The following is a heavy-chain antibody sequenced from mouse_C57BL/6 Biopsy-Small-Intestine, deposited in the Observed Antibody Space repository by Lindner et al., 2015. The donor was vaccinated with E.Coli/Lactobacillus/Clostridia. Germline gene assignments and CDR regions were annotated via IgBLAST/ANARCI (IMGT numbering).Heavy chain of an antibody. Sequence: VQLQESGPELVKPGASVKISCKASGYAFSSSWMNWVKQRPGKGLEWIGRIYPGDGDTNYNGKFKGKATLTADKSSSTAYMQLSSLTSEDSAVYFCARWGYYGRYAMDYWGQGTSVTVSS. CDR2: IYPGDGDT. CDR3: ARWGYYGRYAMDY. CDR1: GYAFSSSW. J-gene: IGHJ4*01. D-gene: IGHD1-1*01. V-gene: IGHV1-82*01.